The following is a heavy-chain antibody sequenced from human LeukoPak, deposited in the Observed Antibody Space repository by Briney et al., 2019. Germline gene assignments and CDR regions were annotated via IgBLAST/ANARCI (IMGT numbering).Heavy chain of an antibody. D-gene: IGHD4-17*01. V-gene: IGHV4-39*07. Sequence: PSETLSLTCTVSGGSISSSSYYWGWIRQPPGKGLEWIGSIYYSGSTYYNPSLKSRVTISVDTSKNQFSLKLSSVTAADTAVYYCARDKYGDYLLDAFDIWGQGTMVTVSS. CDR2: IYYSGST. CDR1: GGSISSSSYY. CDR3: ARDKYGDYLLDAFDI. J-gene: IGHJ3*02.